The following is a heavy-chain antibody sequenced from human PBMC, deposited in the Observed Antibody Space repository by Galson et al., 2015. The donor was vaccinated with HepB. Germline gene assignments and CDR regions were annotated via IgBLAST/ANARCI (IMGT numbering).Heavy chain of an antibody. D-gene: IGHD3-10*01. V-gene: IGHV3-30-3*01. J-gene: IGHJ6*02. Sequence: SLRLSCAASGFTFSSYAMHWVRQAPGKGLEWVAVISYDGSNKYYADSVKGRFTISRDNSKNTLYLQMNSLRAEDTAVYYCARDGRFGESLTLNHMDVWGQGTTVTVSS. CDR3: ARDGRFGESLTLNHMDV. CDR2: ISYDGSNK. CDR1: GFTFSSYA.